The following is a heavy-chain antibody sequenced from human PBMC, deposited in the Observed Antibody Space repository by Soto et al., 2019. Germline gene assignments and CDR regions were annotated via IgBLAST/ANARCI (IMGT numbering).Heavy chain of an antibody. CDR1: GVSIRRYY. D-gene: IGHD6-6*01. V-gene: IGHV4-59*01. CDR3: ARGLVQPAADF. CDR2: IYYSGST. J-gene: IGHJ4*02. Sequence: SENLVLTCTVPGVSIRRYYWSCIRQPPGKGLEWIGYIYYSGSTNYNPSLKIRVTISVDTSKNHFSLKLSSVTAADTAVYYCARGLVQPAADFWGQGTLVT.